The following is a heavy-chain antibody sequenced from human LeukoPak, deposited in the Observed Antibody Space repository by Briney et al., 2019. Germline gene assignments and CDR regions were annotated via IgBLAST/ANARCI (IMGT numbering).Heavy chain of an antibody. CDR2: INHSGYT. CDR3: TRMTTGHDY. CDR1: GVSFNDYY. D-gene: IGHD4-17*01. Sequence: SETLSLTCAVSGVSFNDYYWSWVRQTPGKGLEGIGEINHSGYTNDSPSLKSRATISIDTSRKRFSLNLRSVTVADTGIYYCTRMTTGHDYWGQGTLVTVSS. V-gene: IGHV4-34*04. J-gene: IGHJ4*02.